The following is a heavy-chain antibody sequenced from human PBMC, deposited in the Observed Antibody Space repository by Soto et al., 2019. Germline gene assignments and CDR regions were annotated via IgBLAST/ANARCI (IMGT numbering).Heavy chain of an antibody. CDR2: IYYSGST. V-gene: IGHV4-61*01. Sequence: PSETLSQTVTVSDSSDLGGRYYWSWIRQPPGKGLEWIGYIYYSGSTNYNPSLKSRVTISVDTSKNQFSLKLSSVTAADTAVYYCARALNLGEQQLVPNWFDPWGQGTLVTVSS. CDR1: DSSDLGGRYY. D-gene: IGHD6-13*01. CDR3: ARALNLGEQQLVPNWFDP. J-gene: IGHJ5*02.